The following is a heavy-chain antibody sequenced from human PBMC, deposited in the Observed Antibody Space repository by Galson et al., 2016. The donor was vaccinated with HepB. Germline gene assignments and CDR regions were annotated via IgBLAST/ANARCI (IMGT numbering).Heavy chain of an antibody. V-gene: IGHV3-7*03. CDR2: IKQDGSEK. CDR1: GFPFSSYW. Sequence: SLRLSCAASGFPFSSYWMNWVRQAPGKGLEWVANIKQDGSEKYYVDSVRGRFTISRDNAENSVFLQMNSLRAEDTAVYYCARLLYDFWNGYRDDYWGQGTLVTVSS. CDR3: ARLLYDFWNGYRDDY. D-gene: IGHD3-3*01. J-gene: IGHJ4*02.